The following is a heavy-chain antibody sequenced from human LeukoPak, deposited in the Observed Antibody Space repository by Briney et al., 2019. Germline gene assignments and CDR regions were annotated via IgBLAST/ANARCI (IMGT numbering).Heavy chain of an antibody. CDR1: GGSFSGHY. D-gene: IGHD3-10*01. CDR3: ARVGALYGSGSYYKDARAYFDY. J-gene: IGHJ4*02. V-gene: IGHV4-34*01. Sequence: SETLSLTCAVYGGSFSGHYWSWIRQPPGKGLEWIGEINHSGSTNYNPSLKSRVTISVDTSKNQFSLKLSSVTAADTAVYYCARVGALYGSGSYYKDARAYFDYWGQGTLVTVSS. CDR2: INHSGST.